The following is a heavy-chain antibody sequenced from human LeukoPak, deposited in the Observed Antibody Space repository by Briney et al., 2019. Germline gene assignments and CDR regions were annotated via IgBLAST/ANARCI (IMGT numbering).Heavy chain of an antibody. D-gene: IGHD5-18*01. CDR2: INPNSGGT. Sequence: ASVKVSCKASGYTFTGYYMHWVRQAPGQGLEWMGWINPNSGGTNYAQMFQGRVTMTRDTYISTAYMELSRLRSDDTAVYYCARDEDKRGYSNGETNWFDPWGKGTLVTVSS. V-gene: IGHV1-2*02. J-gene: IGHJ5*02. CDR1: GYTFTGYY. CDR3: ARDEDKRGYSNGETNWFDP.